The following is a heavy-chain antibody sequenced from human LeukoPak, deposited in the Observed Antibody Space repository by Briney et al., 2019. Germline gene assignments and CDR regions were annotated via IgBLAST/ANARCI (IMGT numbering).Heavy chain of an antibody. CDR1: GYTFTGYY. Sequence: ASVKVSCKASGYTFTGYYMHWVRQAPGQGLEWMGWINPNSGGTNYAQKFQGRVTMTRDTSISTAYMELIRLRSDDTAVYYCARDHHGPLGYYMDVWGKGTTVTVSS. J-gene: IGHJ6*03. CDR3: ARDHHGPLGYYMDV. V-gene: IGHV1-2*02. CDR2: INPNSGGT. D-gene: IGHD7-27*01.